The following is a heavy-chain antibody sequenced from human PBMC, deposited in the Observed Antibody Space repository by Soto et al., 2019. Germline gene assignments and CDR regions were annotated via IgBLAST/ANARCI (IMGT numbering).Heavy chain of an antibody. V-gene: IGHV3-53*02. CDR3: AKGDGFILAV. D-gene: IGHD1-26*01. CDR1: GFTVNSNY. J-gene: IGHJ6*02. CDR2: TNTGGTT. Sequence: EVQVLATGGGLIRPGGSLRLSCAASGFTVNSNYMSWVRQAPGEGLQWVSITNTGGTTYYADSVKGRFTVSRDNSKNTLYLQMNSLRAEDTAVYYCAKGDGFILAVWGQGTTVSVSS.